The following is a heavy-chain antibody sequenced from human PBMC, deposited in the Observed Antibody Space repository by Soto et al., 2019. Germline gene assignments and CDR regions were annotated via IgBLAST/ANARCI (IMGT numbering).Heavy chain of an antibody. V-gene: IGHV3-30*18. CDR2: ISYDGSNN. CDR3: AKDIVKYTYGACDY. CDR1: GFTFSSYG. Sequence: QTGGSLRLSCAASGFTFSSYGMYWVRQAPGKGLEWVAAISYDGSNNYHADSVKGRFTISRDNSKNTLYPQLNSLRTEDTAVYYCAKDIVKYTYGACDYWGQGVLVTVSS. J-gene: IGHJ4*02. D-gene: IGHD5-18*01.